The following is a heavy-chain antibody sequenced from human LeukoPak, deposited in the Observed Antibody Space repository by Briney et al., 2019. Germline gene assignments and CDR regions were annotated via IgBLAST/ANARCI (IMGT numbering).Heavy chain of an antibody. Sequence: PSETLSLTCTVSGGSISSGDYYWSWIRQPPGKGLEWIGYIYYIGNTFYNPSLKSRVTISVDTSKNQFSLKLSSVTAADTAVYYCARRVDGYNPAFFDYWGQGTLVTVSS. CDR1: GGSISSGDYY. J-gene: IGHJ4*02. CDR3: ARRVDGYNPAFFDY. D-gene: IGHD5-24*01. V-gene: IGHV4-30-4*01. CDR2: IYYIGNT.